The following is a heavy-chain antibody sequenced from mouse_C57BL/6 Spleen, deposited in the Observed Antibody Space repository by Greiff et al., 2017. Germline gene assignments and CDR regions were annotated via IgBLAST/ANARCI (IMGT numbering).Heavy chain of an antibody. Sequence: QVQLQQSGAELMKPGASVKLSCKATGYTFTGYWIEWVKQRPGHGLEWIGEILPGSGSTNYNQKFKGKATFTADTSSNTAYMQLSSLTTEYSDIDYCARGGRGGHLGVLRWYCDVWGTGTTVTVSA. V-gene: IGHV1-9*01. J-gene: IGHJ1*03. CDR2: ILPGSGST. D-gene: IGHD1-1*01. CDR1: GYTFTGYW. CDR3: ARGGRGGHLGVLRWYCDV.